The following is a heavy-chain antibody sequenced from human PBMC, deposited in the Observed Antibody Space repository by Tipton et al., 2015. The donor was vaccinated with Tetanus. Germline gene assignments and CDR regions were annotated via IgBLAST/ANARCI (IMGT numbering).Heavy chain of an antibody. Sequence: SLRLSCEVSGFIFSSYTMNWVRQAPGKGLEWAASISSTRSYIYYADSLKGRFTISRDNAKNSLYLQMNSLRAEDTAVYYCACGSALDYGGQGTLFTVSS. V-gene: IGHV3-21*01. CDR1: GFIFSSYT. J-gene: IGHJ4*02. CDR2: ISSTRSYI. D-gene: IGHD6-25*01. CDR3: ACGSALDY.